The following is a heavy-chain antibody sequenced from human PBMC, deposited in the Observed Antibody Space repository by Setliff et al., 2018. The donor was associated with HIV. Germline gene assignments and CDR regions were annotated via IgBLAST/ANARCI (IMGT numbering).Heavy chain of an antibody. V-gene: IGHV1-69*06. CDR2: IIPVFGTT. Sequence: SVKVSCKASGGTFSNYAINWVRQAPGQGLEWMGRIIPVFGTTNYAQKFQGRVTSTADKSTTTAFMGMSSLRSEDTAVYYCAARIHIAAGGPDGFEIWGQGTLVTVSS. J-gene: IGHJ3*02. D-gene: IGHD6-13*01. CDR3: AARIHIAAGGPDGFEI. CDR1: GGTFSNYA.